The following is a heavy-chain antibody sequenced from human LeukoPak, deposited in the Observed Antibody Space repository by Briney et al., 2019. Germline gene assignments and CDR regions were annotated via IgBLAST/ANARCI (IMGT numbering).Heavy chain of an antibody. CDR2: IRGGGET. J-gene: IGHJ4*02. CDR1: GVSFSNYD. V-gene: IGHV3-23*01. Sequence: AGTLCLSCAAYGVSFSNYDMSWVRQPPARGPEWVSRIRGGGETFYAASVKGRFTLSRDDSRNTVYLQLNYLRVEDTAIYYCAKANWVSNADAVWWGQGTQVTVSS. CDR3: AKANWVSNADAVW. D-gene: IGHD1-1*01.